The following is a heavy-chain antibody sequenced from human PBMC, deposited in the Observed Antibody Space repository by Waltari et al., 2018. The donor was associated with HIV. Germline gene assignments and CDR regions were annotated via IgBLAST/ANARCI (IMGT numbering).Heavy chain of an antibody. D-gene: IGHD6-19*01. CDR3: ASKSTGWYAD. CDR2: ISGSVTST. V-gene: IGHV3-11*01. Sequence: QVQLVESGGGLVKPGGSLRLSCAASGLTFSDYYMSWIRQAPGKGLEWVSYISGSVTSTYYIESVKGRFTISIDNARDSVYLQMSNLRPEDTAVYYCASKSTGWYADWGQGTLVTVSS. CDR1: GLTFSDYY. J-gene: IGHJ4*02.